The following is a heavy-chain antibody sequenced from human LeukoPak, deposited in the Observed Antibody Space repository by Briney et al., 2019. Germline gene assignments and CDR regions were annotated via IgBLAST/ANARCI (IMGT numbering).Heavy chain of an antibody. V-gene: IGHV4-38-2*02. CDR2: IYHSGST. Sequence: TSETLSLTCTVSGYSISSGYYWGWIRQPPGKGLEWIGSIYHSGSTYYNPSLKSRVTISVDTSKNQFSLKLSSVTAADTAVYYCARDLYGGQLWLLSWLDPWGQGTLVTVSS. CDR3: ARDLYGGQLWLLSWLDP. CDR1: GYSISSGYY. D-gene: IGHD5-18*01. J-gene: IGHJ5*02.